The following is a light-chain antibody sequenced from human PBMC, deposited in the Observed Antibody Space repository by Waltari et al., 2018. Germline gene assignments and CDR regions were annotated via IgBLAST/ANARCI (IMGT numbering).Light chain of an antibody. Sequence: QLVLPQSPSASASLGASITLTCTLSSGHYSNVLPWLQQLPEKGPRYLMKVNSDGSHSRGTEIPNRFSGSSSGAERYLTISSLQSEDEADYYCQTGGHGTWVFGGGTKLTVL. CDR3: QTGGHGTWV. CDR2: VNSDGSH. J-gene: IGLJ3*02. CDR1: SGHYSNV. V-gene: IGLV4-69*01.